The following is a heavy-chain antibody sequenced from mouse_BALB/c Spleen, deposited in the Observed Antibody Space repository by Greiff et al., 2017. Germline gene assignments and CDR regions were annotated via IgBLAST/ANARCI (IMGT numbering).Heavy chain of an antibody. D-gene: IGHD2-4*01. CDR3: ARDYDGGVWFAY. V-gene: IGHV3-8*02. CDR1: GDSITSGY. Sequence: VQLQQSGPSLVKPSQTLSLTCSVTGDSITSGYWNWIRKFPGNKLEYMGYISYSGSTYYNPSLKSRISITRDTSKNQYYLQLNSVTTEDTATYYCARDYDGGVWFAYWGQGTLVTVSA. J-gene: IGHJ3*01. CDR2: ISYSGST.